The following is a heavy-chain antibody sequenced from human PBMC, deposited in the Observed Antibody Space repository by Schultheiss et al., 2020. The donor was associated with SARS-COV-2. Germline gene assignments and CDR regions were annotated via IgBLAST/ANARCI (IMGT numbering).Heavy chain of an antibody. Sequence: SETLSLTCTVSGGSISGYYWSWIRQPPGKGLEWFGYIYYSGSTYYNPSLKSRVTISVDTSKNQFSLKLSSVTAADTAVYYCARVSGYGEPYLGNWGQGTLVTVSS. CDR1: GGSISGYY. CDR2: IYYSGST. J-gene: IGHJ4*02. V-gene: IGHV4-59*08. CDR3: ARVSGYGEPYLGN. D-gene: IGHD4-17*01.